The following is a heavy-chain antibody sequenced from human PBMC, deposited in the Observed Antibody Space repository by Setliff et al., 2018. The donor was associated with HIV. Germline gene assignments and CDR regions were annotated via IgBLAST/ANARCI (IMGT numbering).Heavy chain of an antibody. CDR3: ARTNNNYYYDTSDYFAGYYFDS. J-gene: IGHJ4*02. CDR2: VSNNGRTA. D-gene: IGHD3-22*01. V-gene: IGHV3-74*03. Sequence: PGGSLRLSCATSGFTFNNYWMHWVRQSPRMGLVWVSRVSNNGRTAVYADSVKGRFTISRDNAKNSMFLQMNSLRAEDTAVYYCARTNNNYYYDTSDYFAGYYFDSWGQGTLVTVSS. CDR1: GFTFNNYW.